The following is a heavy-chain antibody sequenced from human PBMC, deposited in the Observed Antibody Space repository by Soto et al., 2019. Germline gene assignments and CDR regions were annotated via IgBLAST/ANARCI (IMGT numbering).Heavy chain of an antibody. CDR2: IYYSGST. Sequence: SETLSLTCTVSGGSISSGGYYWSWIRQHPGKGLEWIGYIYYSGSTYYNPSLKSRVTISVDTSKNQFSLKLSSVTAADTAVYYCSRDRFFFDFSGYRHSTFVYWRQGTLVTV. CDR1: GGSISSGGYY. V-gene: IGHV4-31*03. D-gene: IGHD3-22*01. J-gene: IGHJ4*02. CDR3: SRDRFFFDFSGYRHSTFVY.